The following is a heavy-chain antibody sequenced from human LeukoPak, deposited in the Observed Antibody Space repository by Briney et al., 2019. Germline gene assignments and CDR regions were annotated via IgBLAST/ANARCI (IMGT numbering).Heavy chain of an antibody. V-gene: IGHV4-4*07. CDR3: ARYTIFGVVMPFDY. J-gene: IGHJ4*02. CDR2: IYTSGST. CDR1: GGSISSYY. D-gene: IGHD3-3*01. Sequence: SETLSLTCTVSGGSISSYYWSWIRQPAGKGLEWIGRIYTSGSTNYNPSLKSRVTISVDTSKNQFSLKLSSVTAADTAVYYCARYTIFGVVMPFDYWGQGTLVTVSS.